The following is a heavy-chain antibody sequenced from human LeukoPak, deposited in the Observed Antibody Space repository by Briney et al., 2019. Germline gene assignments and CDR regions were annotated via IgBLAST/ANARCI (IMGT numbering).Heavy chain of an antibody. Sequence: GGSLRLSCAASRFTFSDYYMSWIRQAPGKGLEWISYISSSTTYTIYADSVKGRFTISRDNAKNTLYLQMSSLRAEDTAVYYCARRGGSYNDYWGQGTLVTVSS. CDR2: ISSSTTYT. CDR3: ARRGGSYNDY. V-gene: IGHV3-11*06. J-gene: IGHJ4*02. CDR1: RFTFSDYY. D-gene: IGHD1-26*01.